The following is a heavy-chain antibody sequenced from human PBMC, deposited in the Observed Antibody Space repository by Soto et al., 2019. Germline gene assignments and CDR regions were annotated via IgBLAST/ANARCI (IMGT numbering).Heavy chain of an antibody. CDR3: ARGGSGIAAAGGNLDY. V-gene: IGHV4-39*01. D-gene: IGHD6-13*01. CDR2: IYYSGST. J-gene: IGHJ4*02. Sequence: QLQLQESGPGLVKPSETLSLTCTVSGGSISSSSYYWGWIRQPPGKGLEWIGSIYYSGSTYYNPSLKIRVTISVDTSKNQFSLKLSSVTAADTAVYYCARGGSGIAAAGGNLDYWGQGTLVTVSS. CDR1: GGSISSSSYY.